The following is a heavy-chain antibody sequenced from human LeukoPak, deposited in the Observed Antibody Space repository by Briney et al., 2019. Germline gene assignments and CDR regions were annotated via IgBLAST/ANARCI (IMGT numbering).Heavy chain of an antibody. V-gene: IGHV3-23*01. CDR2: ISGSGGST. J-gene: IGHJ4*02. CDR1: GFTFSSYA. CDR3: ARGVRSYQALVDY. D-gene: IGHD1-26*01. Sequence: GGSLRLSCAASGFTFSSYAMSWVRQAPGKGLEWVSAISGSGGSTYYADSVKGRFTISRDNSKNTLYLQTNSLRAEGTAVYYCARGVRSYQALVDYWGQGTLVTVSS.